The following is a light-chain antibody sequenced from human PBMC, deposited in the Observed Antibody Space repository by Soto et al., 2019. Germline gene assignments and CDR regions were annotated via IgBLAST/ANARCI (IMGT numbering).Light chain of an antibody. V-gene: IGLV2-8*01. CDR1: SSDVGGYNY. Sequence: QSVLTQPPSASGSPGQSVTISCTGTSSDVGGYNYVSWYQQHPGKAPKLMIYEVTKRPSGVPDRFSGSKSANTASLTVSGLQADDEADYYCCSYAGNNNPVVFGGGTKLTVL. J-gene: IGLJ2*01. CDR2: EVT. CDR3: CSYAGNNNPVV.